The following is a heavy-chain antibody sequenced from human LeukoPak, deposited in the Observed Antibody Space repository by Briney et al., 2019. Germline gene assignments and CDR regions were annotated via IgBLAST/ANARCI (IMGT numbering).Heavy chain of an antibody. Sequence: ASVKVSCKASGYTVTGYYMHWVRQAPGQGLEWMGWINPNSGGTNYAQKFQGRVTMTRDTSISTAYMELSRLRSDDTAVYYCARVGSGSYYWFDPWGQGTLVTVSS. CDR1: GYTVTGYY. J-gene: IGHJ5*02. CDR3: ARVGSGSYYWFDP. CDR2: INPNSGGT. D-gene: IGHD3-10*01. V-gene: IGHV1-2*02.